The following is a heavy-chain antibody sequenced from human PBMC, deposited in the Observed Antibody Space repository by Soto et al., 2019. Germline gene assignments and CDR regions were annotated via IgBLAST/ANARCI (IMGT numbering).Heavy chain of an antibody. Sequence: SETLSLTCTGSGGSISRYYWSWIRQPPGKGLEWIGYIYYSGSTNYNPSLKSRVTISVDTSKNQFSLKLSSVTAADTAGYYCARDGYSVFDYWGQGTLVT. V-gene: IGHV4-59*01. CDR3: ARDGYSVFDY. CDR1: GGSISRYY. J-gene: IGHJ4*02. D-gene: IGHD4-4*01. CDR2: IYYSGST.